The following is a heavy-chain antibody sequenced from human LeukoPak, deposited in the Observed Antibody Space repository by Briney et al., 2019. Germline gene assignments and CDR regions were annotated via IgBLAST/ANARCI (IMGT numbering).Heavy chain of an antibody. CDR3: ARTTSFDY. Sequence: GGSLRLSCAASGFTFTSYEMNWVRQAPGKGLEWASYITISGSTIYYADSVKGRFTISRDNAKNSLYLQMNSLRAEDTAGYYCARTTSFDYWGQGTLVTVSS. D-gene: IGHD1-1*01. CDR1: GFTFTSYE. J-gene: IGHJ4*02. CDR2: ITISGSTI. V-gene: IGHV3-48*03.